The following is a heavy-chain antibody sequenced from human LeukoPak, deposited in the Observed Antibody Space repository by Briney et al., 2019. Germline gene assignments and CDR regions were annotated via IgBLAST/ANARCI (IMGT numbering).Heavy chain of an antibody. CDR3: ARDRVKGDYGGNSNSQAFDI. Sequence: SETLSLTCAVSGYSISSGYYWGWIRQPPGKGLEWIGSIYHSGRTFYNPSLKSRVTISVDTSKNQFSLKLSSVTAADTAVYYCARDRVKGDYGGNSNSQAFDIWGQGTMVTVSS. D-gene: IGHD4-23*01. CDR1: GYSISSGYY. J-gene: IGHJ3*02. V-gene: IGHV4-38-2*02. CDR2: IYHSGRT.